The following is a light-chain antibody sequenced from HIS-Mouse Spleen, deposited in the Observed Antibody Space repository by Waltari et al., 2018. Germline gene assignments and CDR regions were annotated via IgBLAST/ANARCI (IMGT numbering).Light chain of an antibody. V-gene: IGLV2-23*01. J-gene: IGLJ3*02. CDR3: CSYAGSWV. Sequence: QSALTQPASVSGSPGQSITISCTGPSRDVGSYNLVSWYQQHPGKAPQLMIYEGSKRPSGVSNRFSGSKSGNTASLTISGLQAEDEADYYCCSYAGSWVFGGGTKLTVL. CDR1: SRDVGSYNL. CDR2: EGS.